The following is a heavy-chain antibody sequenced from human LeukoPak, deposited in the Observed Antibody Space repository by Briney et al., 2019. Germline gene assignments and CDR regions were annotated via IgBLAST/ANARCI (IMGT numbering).Heavy chain of an antibody. V-gene: IGHV3-74*01. CDR3: ARGRGSYYEPFDY. J-gene: IGHJ4*02. CDR2: IYSDGITT. Sequence: GGSLRLSCAASGFTFSSYWMHWVRQSPGRGLVWVSRIYSDGITTNYADSVKGRFTISRDNAKNTLYLQMNSLRAEDTAVYYCARGRGSYYEPFDYWGQGTLVTVSS. CDR1: GFTFSSYW. D-gene: IGHD1-26*01.